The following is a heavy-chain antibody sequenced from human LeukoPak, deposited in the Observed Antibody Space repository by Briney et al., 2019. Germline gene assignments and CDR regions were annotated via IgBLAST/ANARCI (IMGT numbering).Heavy chain of an antibody. CDR3: ARGAGWLQYKFDY. J-gene: IGHJ4*02. V-gene: IGHV1-8*01. CDR2: MSPNSGNT. CDR1: GYTFSNYD. D-gene: IGHD5-24*01. Sequence: ASVKVSCKASGYTFSNYDLNWVRQATGQGLEWVGWMSPNSGNTGYAQKFQGRVSMTRDTSMSTAYMELSSLTSDDTAVYYCARGAGWLQYKFDYWGQGTLVTVSS.